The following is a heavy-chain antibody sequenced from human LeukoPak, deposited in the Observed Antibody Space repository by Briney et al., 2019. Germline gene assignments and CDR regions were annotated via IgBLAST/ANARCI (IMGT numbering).Heavy chain of an antibody. CDR2: INHSGST. D-gene: IGHD2-21*02. J-gene: IGHJ6*02. CDR3: ARGLVVVTATRYYYYGMDV. CDR1: GGSFSGYY. Sequence: SETLSLTCAVYGGSFSGYYWSWIRQPPGKGLEWIGEINHSGSTNYNSSLKSRVTISVDTSKNQFSLKLSSVTAADTAVYYCARGLVVVTATRYYYYGMDVWGQGTTVTVSS. V-gene: IGHV4-34*01.